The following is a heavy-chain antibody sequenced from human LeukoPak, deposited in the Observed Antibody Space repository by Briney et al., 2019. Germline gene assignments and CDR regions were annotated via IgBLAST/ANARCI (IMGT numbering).Heavy chain of an antibody. D-gene: IGHD3-16*01. CDR2: IKSKTDGGTT. Sequence: KTGGSLRLSCAASGFTFNNAWMSWVRQAPGKGLEWVGRIKSKTDGGTTDYGAPVKGRFTISRDDSKNTLYLQMNSLRAEDTAVYYCAGGGYNWGQGTLVTVSS. J-gene: IGHJ4*02. CDR1: GFTFNNAW. CDR3: AGGGYN. V-gene: IGHV3-15*01.